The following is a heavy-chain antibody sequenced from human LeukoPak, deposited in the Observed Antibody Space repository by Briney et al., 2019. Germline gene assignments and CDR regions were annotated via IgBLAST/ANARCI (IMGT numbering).Heavy chain of an antibody. CDR1: GGSFSGYS. J-gene: IGHJ4*02. CDR2: INHGGST. CDR3: ARGRYCGSTSCPPGPY. Sequence: SETLSLTCAVSGGSFSGYSWTWIRQPPGKGLEWIGEINHGGSTNYNPSLKSRVTISVDTSKNQFSLNLNSVTAADTAVYYCARGRYCGSTSCPPGPYWGQGTLVTVSS. D-gene: IGHD2-2*01. V-gene: IGHV4-34*01.